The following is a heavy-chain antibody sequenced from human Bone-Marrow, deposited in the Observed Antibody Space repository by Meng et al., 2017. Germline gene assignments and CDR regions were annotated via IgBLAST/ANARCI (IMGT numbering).Heavy chain of an antibody. D-gene: IGHD6-13*01. Sequence: ASVKVSCKASGYTFTSYDINWVRQATGQGLEWMGWMNPNSGNTGYAQKFQGRVTMTRNTSISTAYMELNSLRAEDTAVYYCAKLKYSSSWYGPDDYWGQGTLVTVSS. J-gene: IGHJ4*02. CDR2: MNPNSGNT. CDR3: AKLKYSSSWYGPDDY. V-gene: IGHV1-8*01. CDR1: GYTFTSYD.